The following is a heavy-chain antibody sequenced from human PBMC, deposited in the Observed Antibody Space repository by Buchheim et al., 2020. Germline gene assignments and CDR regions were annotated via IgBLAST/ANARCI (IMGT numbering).Heavy chain of an antibody. Sequence: EVQLVESGGGLVQPGGSLRLSCAASGFTFSNYNMNWVRQAPGKGLEWVSYISGSSTTIYYADSVKGRFTISRDNARNSLYLQMNTLRDEDTAVYYCSRVPSGGYYRWYFDLWGRGTL. D-gene: IGHD1-26*01. CDR3: SRVPSGGYYRWYFDL. CDR1: GFTFSNYN. V-gene: IGHV3-48*02. CDR2: ISGSSTTI. J-gene: IGHJ2*01.